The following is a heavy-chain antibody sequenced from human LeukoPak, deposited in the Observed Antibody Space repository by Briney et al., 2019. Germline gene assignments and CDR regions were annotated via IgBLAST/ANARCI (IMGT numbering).Heavy chain of an antibody. CDR1: GFTFSNYA. CDR2: VSRSGDST. V-gene: IGHV3-23*01. Sequence: GRSLRLSCAASGFTFSNYAMTWVRQAPGRGLEWVSAVSRSGDSTYYADSVKGRFTISRDNSKNTLYLQMNSLRAEDTALYYCAKDLIAVGDGYYFDYWGQGTLVTVSS. J-gene: IGHJ4*02. CDR3: AKDLIAVGDGYYFDY. D-gene: IGHD6-19*01.